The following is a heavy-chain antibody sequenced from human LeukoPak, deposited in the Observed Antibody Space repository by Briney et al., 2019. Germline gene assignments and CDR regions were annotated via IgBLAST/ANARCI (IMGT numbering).Heavy chain of an antibody. CDR2: IIPIFGTA. Sequence: EASVKVSCKASGGTLSSYAISWVRQAPGQGLEWMGGIIPIFGTANYAQKFQGRVTITADEFTSTAYMELSSLRSEDTAVYYCARVLGTEWYYFDYWGQGTLVTVSS. J-gene: IGHJ4*02. V-gene: IGHV1-69*13. CDR1: GGTLSSYA. D-gene: IGHD2-8*01. CDR3: ARVLGTEWYYFDY.